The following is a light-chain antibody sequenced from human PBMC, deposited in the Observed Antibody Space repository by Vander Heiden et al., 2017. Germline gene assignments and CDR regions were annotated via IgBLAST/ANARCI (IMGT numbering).Light chain of an antibody. V-gene: IGKV1-39*01. CDR2: AAS. CDR1: QSISSY. Sequence: DIQMTQSPSSLSASVGDRVTITCRASQSISSYLNWYQQKPGKAPKLLIYAASSWQSGVPSRFSGSGSGTDFTLTISSRQPEDFATYYCQQSYSTLYTFGQGPSWRSN. CDR3: QQSYSTLYT. J-gene: IGKJ2*01.